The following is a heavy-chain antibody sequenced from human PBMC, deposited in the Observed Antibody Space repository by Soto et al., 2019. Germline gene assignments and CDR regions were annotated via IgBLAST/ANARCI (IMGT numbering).Heavy chain of an antibody. V-gene: IGHV4-39*01. D-gene: IGHD1-7*01. CDR1: GGSICSSTYY. J-gene: IGHJ4*02. Sequence: SETISLTCTVSGGSICSSTYYWGWIRQPPGEGLEWIGSIYXSGSTYYNPSLKSRVTISVDTSKNQFSLKLSSVTAADTAVCLGIGLGTTIDYRGEGTLVTVSS. CDR3: IGLGTTIDY. CDR2: IYXSGST.